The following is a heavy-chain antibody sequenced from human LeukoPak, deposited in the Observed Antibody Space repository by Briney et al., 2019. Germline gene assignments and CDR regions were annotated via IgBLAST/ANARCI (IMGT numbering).Heavy chain of an antibody. Sequence: GGSLRLSCAASGFTFSSYAMSWVRQAPGKGLEWVSAISGSGGSTYYADSVKGRFTISRDNSKNTLYLQMNSLRAEDTAVYYCAKAPPPYDSSGYYVDYWGQGTLVTVSS. D-gene: IGHD3-22*01. CDR3: AKAPPPYDSSGYYVDY. V-gene: IGHV3-23*01. CDR1: GFTFSSYA. CDR2: ISGSGGST. J-gene: IGHJ4*02.